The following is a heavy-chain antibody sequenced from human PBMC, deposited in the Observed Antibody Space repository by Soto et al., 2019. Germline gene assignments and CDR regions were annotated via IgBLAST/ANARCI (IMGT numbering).Heavy chain of an antibody. CDR1: GGSISSHH. CDR3: SRGLPWELLPAGYYYSYGMDV. CDR2: NHYSVST. D-gene: IGHD1-26*01. V-gene: IGHV4-59*11. Sequence: PSETLSLTCTVPGGSISSHHWSWIRQPPGKGLEWNGNNHYSVSTNYNPALNSPATISLHTSKNHVSLRLSSVTAVDTTGCYCSRGLPWELLPAGYYYSYGMDVWGQGTTVTVSS. J-gene: IGHJ6*02.